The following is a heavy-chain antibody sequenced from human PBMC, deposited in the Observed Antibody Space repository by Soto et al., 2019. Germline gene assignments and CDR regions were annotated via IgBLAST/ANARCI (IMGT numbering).Heavy chain of an antibody. Sequence: SETLSLTCTVSGGSVSSGSYYWSWIRQPPGKGLEWIGYIYYSGSTNYNPSLKSRVTISVDTSKNQFSLKLSSVTAADTAVYCCARESIAAAGTSDYWGQGTLVTVSS. V-gene: IGHV4-61*01. CDR3: ARESIAAAGTSDY. D-gene: IGHD6-13*01. J-gene: IGHJ4*02. CDR2: IYYSGST. CDR1: GGSVSSGSYY.